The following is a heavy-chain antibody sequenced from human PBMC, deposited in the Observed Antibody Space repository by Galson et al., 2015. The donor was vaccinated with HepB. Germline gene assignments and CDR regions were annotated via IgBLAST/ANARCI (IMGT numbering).Heavy chain of an antibody. CDR3: AKDSVEMATITGYYYGMDV. V-gene: IGHV3-30*18. J-gene: IGHJ6*02. D-gene: IGHD5-24*01. CDR1: GFTFSSYG. CDR2: ISYDGSNK. Sequence: SLRLSCAASGFTFSSYGMHWVRQAPGKGLEWVAVISYDGSNKYYADSVKGRFTISRDNSKNTLYLQMNSLRAEDTAVYYCAKDSVEMATITGYYYGMDVWGQGTTVTVSS.